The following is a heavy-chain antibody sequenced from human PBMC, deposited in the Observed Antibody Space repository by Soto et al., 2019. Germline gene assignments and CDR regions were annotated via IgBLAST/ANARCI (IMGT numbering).Heavy chain of an antibody. D-gene: IGHD2-15*01. Sequence: QVQLVQSGAEVKKPGASVKVSCKASGYTFTSYGISWVRQAPGQGLEWMGWISAYNGNTNYAQKLQGRVTMTTDTXTXXAYMELRSLRSDDKAVYYCARHPVIVVTPLAWFDPWGQGTLVTVSS. CDR2: ISAYNGNT. V-gene: IGHV1-18*01. CDR1: GYTFTSYG. J-gene: IGHJ5*02. CDR3: ARHPVIVVTPLAWFDP.